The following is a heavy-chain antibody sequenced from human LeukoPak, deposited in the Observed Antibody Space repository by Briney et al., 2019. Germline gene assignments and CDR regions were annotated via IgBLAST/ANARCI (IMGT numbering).Heavy chain of an antibody. D-gene: IGHD3-10*01. Sequence: SETLSLTCTVSGGSISSYYWNWIRQPSGKGLEWIGYIYYSGSTNNNPSLKSRVTISADTSKNQFSLKLSSVTAADTAVYYCARRSWTSEWYFDLWGRGTLVTVSS. J-gene: IGHJ2*01. CDR3: ARRSWTSEWYFDL. CDR2: IYYSGST. CDR1: GGSISSYY. V-gene: IGHV4-59*08.